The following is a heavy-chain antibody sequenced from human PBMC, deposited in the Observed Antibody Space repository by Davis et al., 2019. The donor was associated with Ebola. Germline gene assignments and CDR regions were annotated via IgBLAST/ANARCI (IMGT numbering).Heavy chain of an antibody. CDR2: IYYSGST. V-gene: IGHV4-59*12. Sequence: PSETLSLTCTVSGGSISSYYWSWIRQPPGKGLEWIGYIYYSGSTNYNPSLKSRVTISVDTSKNQFSLKFTSVTAADTAVYYCARNNSGIPFDYWGQGTLVTVSP. CDR1: GGSISSYY. D-gene: IGHD3-10*01. J-gene: IGHJ4*02. CDR3: ARNNSGIPFDY.